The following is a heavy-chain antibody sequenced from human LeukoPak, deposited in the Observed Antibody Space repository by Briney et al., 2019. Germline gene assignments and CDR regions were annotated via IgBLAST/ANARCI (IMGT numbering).Heavy chain of an antibody. CDR3: ARAVVVVVAATLWNYYYYYMDV. CDR2: INHSGST. D-gene: IGHD2-15*01. Sequence: SETLSLTCAVYGGSFSGYYWSWIRQPPGKGLEWIGEINHSGSTNYNPSLKSRVTISVDTSKNKFSLKLSSVTAADTAVYYCARAVVVVVAATLWNYYYYYMDVWGKGTTVTVSS. CDR1: GGSFSGYY. V-gene: IGHV4-34*01. J-gene: IGHJ6*03.